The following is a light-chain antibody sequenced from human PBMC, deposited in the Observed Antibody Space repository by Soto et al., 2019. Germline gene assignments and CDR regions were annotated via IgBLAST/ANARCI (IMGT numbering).Light chain of an antibody. CDR3: ASYTGSSTLGVV. CDR1: SSDVGGYNY. CDR2: EVT. V-gene: IGLV2-14*03. Sequence: QSALTQPASVSGSPGQSITISCTGTSSDVGGYNYVSWYQQHPCRVPKLMIYEVTNRPSGVSIRFSGSKSGNTASLTISGLQTEDEADYYCASYTGSSTLGVVFGGGTKLTVL. J-gene: IGLJ2*01.